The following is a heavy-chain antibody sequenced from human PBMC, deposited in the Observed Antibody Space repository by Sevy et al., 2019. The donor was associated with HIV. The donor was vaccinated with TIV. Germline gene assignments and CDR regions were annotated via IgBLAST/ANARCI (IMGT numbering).Heavy chain of an antibody. CDR3: ARDRLPPVMVTMVRGALSYFFDY. V-gene: IGHV3-33*01. CDR2: IWYDGTKK. D-gene: IGHD3-10*01. Sequence: GGSLRLSCAASGFTFSSYGMHWVRQAPDKGLEWVAVIWYDGTKKYYADSVKGRFTISRDNSKNTLYLQMSSLRAEDTVVNNCARDRLPPVMVTMVRGALSYFFDYWGQGTLVTVSS. CDR1: GFTFSSYG. J-gene: IGHJ4*02.